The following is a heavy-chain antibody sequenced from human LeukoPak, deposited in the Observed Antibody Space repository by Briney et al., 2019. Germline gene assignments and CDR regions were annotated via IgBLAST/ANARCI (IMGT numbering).Heavy chain of an antibody. CDR2: INHSGST. D-gene: IGHD1-26*01. V-gene: IGHV4-34*01. CDR1: GGSISSYY. Sequence: SETLSLTCTVSGGSISSYYWSWIRQPPGKGLEWIGEINHSGSTNYNPSLKGRVTISVDTSKNQFSLKLSSVTAADTAVYYCAIDRSGSYLNYWGQGTLVTVSS. CDR3: AIDRSGSYLNY. J-gene: IGHJ4*02.